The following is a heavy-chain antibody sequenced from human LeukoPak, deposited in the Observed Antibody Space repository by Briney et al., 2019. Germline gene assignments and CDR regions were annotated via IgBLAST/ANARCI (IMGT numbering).Heavy chain of an antibody. Sequence: SETLSLTCAVSGYSISSGYYWGWIRQPPGKGLEWIGSIHQSGTTYYNPSLKSRVTISADTSKNQFSLKLSSVTAADTAVYYCARDSSGWVGYFGYWGQGTLVTVSS. J-gene: IGHJ4*02. CDR1: GYSISSGYY. D-gene: IGHD6-19*01. CDR3: ARDSSGWVGYFGY. V-gene: IGHV4-38-2*01. CDR2: IHQSGTT.